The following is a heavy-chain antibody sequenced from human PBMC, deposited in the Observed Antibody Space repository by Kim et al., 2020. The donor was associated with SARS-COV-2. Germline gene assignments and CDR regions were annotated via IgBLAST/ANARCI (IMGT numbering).Heavy chain of an antibody. CDR3: ARGIGSSWYPFDY. D-gene: IGHD6-13*01. J-gene: IGHJ4*02. V-gene: IGHV4-31*02. Sequence: CYYPSLLSRVTISVDRSNSQFSRSLSSVTAADTAVYYCARGIGSSWYPFDYWGQGTLVTVSS.